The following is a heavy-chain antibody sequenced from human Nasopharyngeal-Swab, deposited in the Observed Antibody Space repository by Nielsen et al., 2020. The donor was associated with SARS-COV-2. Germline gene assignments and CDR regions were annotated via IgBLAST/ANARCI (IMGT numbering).Heavy chain of an antibody. V-gene: IGHV3-23*01. CDR1: GFTVSSNY. Sequence: GESLKISCAASGFTVSSNYMSWLRQAPGKGLEWVSTITGNGDTTYYADSVKGRFTISRDNSENTVYLQMNSLRAEDTALYHCARPLSRDSTWTTEANWFDPWGQGTLVTVSS. CDR3: ARPLSRDSTWTTEANWFDP. CDR2: ITGNGDTT. J-gene: IGHJ5*02. D-gene: IGHD6-13*01.